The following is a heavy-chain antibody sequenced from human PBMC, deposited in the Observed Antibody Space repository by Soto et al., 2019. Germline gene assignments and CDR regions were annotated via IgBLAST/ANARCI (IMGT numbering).Heavy chain of an antibody. CDR3: ASLRSTFDY. V-gene: IGHV4-34*01. CDR2: INHSGST. J-gene: IGHJ4*02. Sequence: QVQLQQWGAGLLKPSETLSLTCAVYRGSFSGYYWSWIRQPPGKGLEWIGEINHSGSTNYNPSLKSRVTISVDTSKNQFSLKLSSVTAADTAVYYCASLRSTFDYWGQGTLVTVSS. CDR1: RGSFSGYY. D-gene: IGHD3-16*01.